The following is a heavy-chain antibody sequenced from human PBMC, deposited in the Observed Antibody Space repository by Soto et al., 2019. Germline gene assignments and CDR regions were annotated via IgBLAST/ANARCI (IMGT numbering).Heavy chain of an antibody. J-gene: IGHJ3*02. CDR2: INSDGSST. CDR1: GFTFSSYW. Sequence: GGSLRLSCAASGFTFSSYWMHWVRQAPGNGLVWVSRINSDGSSTSYADSVKGRFTISRDDAKNTLSLQMNSLRAEDTAVYYCARDSRQWLGDDAFDMWGQGKMVTVSS. V-gene: IGHV3-74*01. CDR3: ARDSRQWLGDDAFDM. D-gene: IGHD6-19*01.